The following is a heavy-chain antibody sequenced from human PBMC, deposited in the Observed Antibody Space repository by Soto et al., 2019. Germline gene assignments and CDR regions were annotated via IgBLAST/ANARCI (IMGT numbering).Heavy chain of an antibody. V-gene: IGHV1-18*01. CDR2: ISLYSDGT. J-gene: IGHJ5*02. CDR1: GYTFSNYG. Sequence: ASVKVSCKTSGYTFSNYGITWVRQPPGQPLEWLGWISLYSDGTNYAQKFQGRVSMTTDTSTTTAYMELRSLRSDDTAVYYCARVVRRAEGWFGPRCQAPLVTLSS. CDR3: ARVVRRAEGWFGP. D-gene: IGHD2-2*01.